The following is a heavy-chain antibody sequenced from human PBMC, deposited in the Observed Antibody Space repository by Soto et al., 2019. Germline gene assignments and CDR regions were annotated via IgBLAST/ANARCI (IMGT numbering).Heavy chain of an antibody. V-gene: IGHV3-48*02. D-gene: IGHD2-15*01. J-gene: IGHJ4*02. CDR2: ISSSSTI. Sequence: PGGSLRLSCAASGFTFSSYSMNWVRQAPGKGLEWVSYISSSSTIYYADSVKGRFTISRDNAKNSLYLQMNSLRDEDTAVYYCARVGQRGVVMVPFDYWGQGTLVTVSS. CDR3: ARVGQRGVVMVPFDY. CDR1: GFTFSSYS.